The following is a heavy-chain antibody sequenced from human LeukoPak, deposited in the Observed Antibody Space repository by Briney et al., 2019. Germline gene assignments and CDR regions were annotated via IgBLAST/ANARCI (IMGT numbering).Heavy chain of an antibody. J-gene: IGHJ5*01. D-gene: IGHD2-15*01. CDR1: GFTFSSYA. CDR3: PKVGRLLPHGGFDP. CDR2: ISGSGGST. Sequence: PGGSLRLSCAASGFTFSSYAMSWVRQAPGKGLEWVSAISGSGGSTYYADSVKGRFTISRDNSKNTLYLQMNSLRAEDTAVYYCPKVGRLLPHGGFDPWGQGTPFTVSS. V-gene: IGHV3-23*01.